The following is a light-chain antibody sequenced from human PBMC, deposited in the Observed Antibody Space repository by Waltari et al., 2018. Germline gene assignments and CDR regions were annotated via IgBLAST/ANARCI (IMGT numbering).Light chain of an antibody. V-gene: IGKV3-15*01. J-gene: IGKJ1*01. CDR1: QSVSRN. Sequence: EIVMTQSPATLSVSPGERATLSCRASQSVSRNLAWYQQKPGQAPRLLIYGASTRATGIPARFSGSGFGTEFTLAISSLQSEDFAVYYCQHYSNWPPWTCGQGTKVEIK. CDR2: GAS. CDR3: QHYSNWPPWT.